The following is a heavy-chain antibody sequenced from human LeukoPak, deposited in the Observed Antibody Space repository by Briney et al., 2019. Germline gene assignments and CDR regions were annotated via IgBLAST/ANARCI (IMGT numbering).Heavy chain of an antibody. J-gene: IGHJ4*02. Sequence: TGGSLRLSCAASGFTFSSYAMSWVRQAPGKGLEWVSAISGSGGSTYYADSVKGRFTISRDNSKNTLYLQMNSLRAEDTAVYYCASPPRDDSSGYYLFDYWGQGTLVTVSS. V-gene: IGHV3-23*01. CDR2: ISGSGGST. CDR1: GFTFSSYA. CDR3: ASPPRDDSSGYYLFDY. D-gene: IGHD3-22*01.